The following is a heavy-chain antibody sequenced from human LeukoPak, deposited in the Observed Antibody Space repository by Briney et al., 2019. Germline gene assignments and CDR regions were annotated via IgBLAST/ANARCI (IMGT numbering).Heavy chain of an antibody. J-gene: IGHJ4*02. Sequence: GGSLRLSCAPSGFTFDDYGMSWVRQAPGKGLEWVSGINWNGGSTGYADSVKGRFTISRDNAKNSLYLQMNSLRAEDTALYYCARDAPDRYNWNDVTDYWGQGTLVTVSS. CDR3: ARDAPDRYNWNDVTDY. CDR2: INWNGGST. D-gene: IGHD1-20*01. CDR1: GFTFDDYG. V-gene: IGHV3-20*04.